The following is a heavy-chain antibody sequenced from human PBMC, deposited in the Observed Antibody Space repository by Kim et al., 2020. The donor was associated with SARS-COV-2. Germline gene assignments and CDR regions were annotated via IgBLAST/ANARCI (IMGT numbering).Heavy chain of an antibody. J-gene: IGHJ5*02. CDR1: GGSISSYY. CDR3: ARYVPTTVTTTRFYGWFDP. CDR2: IHYSGTT. V-gene: IGHV4-59*08. Sequence: SETLSLTCTVSGGSISSYYWSWIRQPPGMPLEWIGFIHYSGTTNYNPSLKNRVTTSVDTSKNQFSLKLNSMTAADTALYYCARYVPTTVTTTRFYGWFDPWGQGTLVTVSS. D-gene: IGHD4-17*01.